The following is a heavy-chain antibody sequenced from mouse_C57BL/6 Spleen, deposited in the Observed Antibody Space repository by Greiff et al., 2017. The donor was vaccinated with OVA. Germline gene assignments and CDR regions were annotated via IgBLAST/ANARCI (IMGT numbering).Heavy chain of an antibody. CDR3: ARGDSSGYEYYFDY. CDR2: IDPNSGGT. J-gene: IGHJ2*01. Sequence: QVQLKQSGAELVKPGASVKLSCKASGYTFTSYWMHWVKQRPGRGLEWIGRIDPNSGGTKYNEKFKSKATLTVDKPSSTAYMQLSSLTSEDSAVYYCARGDSSGYEYYFDYWGQGTTLTVSS. CDR1: GYTFTSYW. D-gene: IGHD3-2*02. V-gene: IGHV1-72*01.